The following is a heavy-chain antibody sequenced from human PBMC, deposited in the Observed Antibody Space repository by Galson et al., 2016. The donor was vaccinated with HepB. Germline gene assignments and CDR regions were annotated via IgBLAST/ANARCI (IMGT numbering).Heavy chain of an antibody. D-gene: IGHD1-14*01. CDR1: GGSVVGYY. J-gene: IGHJ5*02. CDR3: ARGRAGFQVPTAP. CDR2: IDAGGSN. Sequence: SETLSLTCTVDGGSVVGYYWTWIRQSPGKRLEWIGEIDAGGSNTYNPSVKGRGTISLERSTTSISLKLTSVTAADTGLYFWARGRAGFQVPTAPWGLGTLVTVTS. V-gene: IGHV4-34*01.